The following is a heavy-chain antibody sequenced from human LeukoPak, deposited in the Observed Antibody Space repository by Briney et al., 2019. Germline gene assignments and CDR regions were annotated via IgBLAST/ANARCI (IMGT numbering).Heavy chain of an antibody. CDR2: IYHSGST. J-gene: IGHJ4*02. Sequence: SETLSLTCAVSGYSISSGYYWGWIRQPPGKGLEWIGSIYHSGSTCYNPSLKSRVTISVDTSKNQFSLKLSSVTAADTAVYYCARIPSFFNDYWGQGTLVTVSS. CDR3: ARIPSFFNDY. CDR1: GYSISSGYY. V-gene: IGHV4-38-2*01. D-gene: IGHD3-3*01.